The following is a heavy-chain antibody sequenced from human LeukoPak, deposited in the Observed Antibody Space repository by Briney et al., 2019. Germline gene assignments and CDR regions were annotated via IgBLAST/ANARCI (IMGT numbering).Heavy chain of an antibody. CDR3: ARGGPMVRGLD. CDR2: INHSGST. V-gene: IGHV4-34*01. CDR1: GGSFSGYY. Sequence: SETLSLTCAVYGGSFSGYYWSWIRQPPGKGLEWIGEINHSGSTNYNPSLKSRVTISVDTPKNQFSLKLSSVTAADTAVYYCARGGPMVRGLDWGQGTLVTVSS. D-gene: IGHD3-10*01. J-gene: IGHJ4*02.